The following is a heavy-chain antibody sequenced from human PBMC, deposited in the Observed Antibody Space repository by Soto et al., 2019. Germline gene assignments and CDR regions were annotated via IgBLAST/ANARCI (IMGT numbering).Heavy chain of an antibody. J-gene: IGHJ6*02. Sequence: ASVKVSCKASGYTFTSYGISWVRQAPGQGLEWMGWISAYNGNTNYAQKLQGRVTMTTDTSTSTAYMELRSLRSDDTAVYYCARATMVRGVTYYYYGMDVWGQGTTVTVSS. CDR3: ARATMVRGVTYYYYGMDV. D-gene: IGHD3-10*01. CDR2: ISAYNGNT. CDR1: GYTFTSYG. V-gene: IGHV1-18*01.